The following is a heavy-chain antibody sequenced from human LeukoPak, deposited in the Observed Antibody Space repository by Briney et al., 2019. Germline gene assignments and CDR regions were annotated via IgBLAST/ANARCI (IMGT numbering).Heavy chain of an antibody. J-gene: IGHJ3*02. D-gene: IGHD2-21*01. CDR2: IYYSGST. CDR1: GGSISSYY. V-gene: IGHV4-59*08. Sequence: SETLSLTCTVSGGSISSYYWSWIRQPPGKGLEWIGYIYYSGSTNYNPSLKSRVTISVDTSKNQFSLKLSSVTAADTAVYYCASHSERASWAFDIWGQGTMVTVSS. CDR3: ASHSERASWAFDI.